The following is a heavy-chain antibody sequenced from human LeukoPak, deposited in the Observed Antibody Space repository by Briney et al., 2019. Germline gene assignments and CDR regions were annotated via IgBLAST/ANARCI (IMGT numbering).Heavy chain of an antibody. Sequence: ASVKASCKPSGYTFTSYGISWVRQAPGQRLEWMGWISAYNGNTNYAQKLQGRVTMTTNTSTSTAYMELRSLRSDDTAVYYCARDRQQLVLNAFDIWGQGTMVTVSS. CDR1: GYTFTSYG. CDR3: ARDRQQLVLNAFDI. CDR2: ISAYNGNT. J-gene: IGHJ3*02. D-gene: IGHD6-13*01. V-gene: IGHV1-18*01.